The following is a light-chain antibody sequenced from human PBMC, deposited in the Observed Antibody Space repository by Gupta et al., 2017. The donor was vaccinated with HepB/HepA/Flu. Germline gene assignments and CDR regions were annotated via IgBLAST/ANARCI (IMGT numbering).Light chain of an antibody. CDR3: QQYNNYWT. CDR2: KAS. CDR1: QSISDW. Sequence: DIQMTQSPSTLSASVGDRVTITCRASQSISDWLAWYQQKPGKAPKLLISKASSLESGVPSRFSGSGSGTEFTLTISSLQPDDFATYYCQQYNNYWTFGQGTKVEIK. J-gene: IGKJ1*01. V-gene: IGKV1-5*03.